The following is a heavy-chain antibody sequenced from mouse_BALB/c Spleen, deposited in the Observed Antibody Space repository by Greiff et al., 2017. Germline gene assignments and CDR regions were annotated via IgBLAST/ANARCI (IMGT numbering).Heavy chain of an antibody. CDR1: GFTFSSYG. Sequence: DVMLVESGGDLVKPGGSLKLSCAASGFTFSSYGMSWVRQTPDKRLEWVATISSGGSYTYYPDSVKGRFTISRDNAKNTLYLQMSSLKSEDTAMYYCARLYGSYAMDYWGQGTSVTVSS. J-gene: IGHJ4*01. D-gene: IGHD1-1*01. V-gene: IGHV5-6*02. CDR3: ARLYGSYAMDY. CDR2: ISSGGSYT.